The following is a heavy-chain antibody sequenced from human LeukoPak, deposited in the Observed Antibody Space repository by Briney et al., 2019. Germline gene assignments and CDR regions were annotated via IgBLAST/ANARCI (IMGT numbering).Heavy chain of an antibody. Sequence: SGGSLRLSCAASGFTFSSYWMSWVRQAPGKGLEWVANIKQDGSEKYYVDSVKGRFTISRDNAKNSLYLQMNSLRAEDTAVYYCAKDGGTYYYDSSGYHNYWGQGTLVTVSS. CDR2: IKQDGSEK. CDR1: GFTFSSYW. CDR3: AKDGGTYYYDSSGYHNY. J-gene: IGHJ4*02. V-gene: IGHV3-7*01. D-gene: IGHD3-22*01.